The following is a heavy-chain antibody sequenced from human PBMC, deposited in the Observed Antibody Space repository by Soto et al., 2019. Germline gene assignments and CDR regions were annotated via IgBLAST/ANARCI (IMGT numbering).Heavy chain of an antibody. CDR3: ARAQSPFGQFDY. CDR2: INHSGSA. J-gene: IGHJ4*02. Sequence: SETLSLTCAVYGGSFCGYYWSWIRQPPGKGLEWIGEINHSGSANYNPSLKSRVTISVDTSKNQFSLKLSSVTAADTAVYYCARAQSPFGQFDYWGQGTLVTVSS. CDR1: GGSFCGYY. D-gene: IGHD3-10*01. V-gene: IGHV4-34*01.